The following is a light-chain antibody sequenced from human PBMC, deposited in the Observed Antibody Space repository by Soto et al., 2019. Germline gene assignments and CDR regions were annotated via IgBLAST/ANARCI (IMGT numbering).Light chain of an antibody. CDR1: QSISSY. J-gene: IGKJ5*01. Sequence: DIQMTQSPSSLSASVGDRVTINCRASQSISSYLNWYQQKPGKAPKLLIYAASSFQSGVPSRFSGSGSGTDFTLTISSLQPEDFATYYCQQSYSTPPITFGQGTRLEIK. CDR3: QQSYSTPPIT. V-gene: IGKV1-39*01. CDR2: AAS.